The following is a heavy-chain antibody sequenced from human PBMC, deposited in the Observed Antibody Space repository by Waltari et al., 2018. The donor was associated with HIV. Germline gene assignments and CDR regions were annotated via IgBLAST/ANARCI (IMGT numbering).Heavy chain of an antibody. CDR1: RFTFRSYA. CDR2: ISYYGDNK. J-gene: IGHJ4*02. D-gene: IGHD6-19*01. CDR3: AKGASGWSPGY. V-gene: IGHV3-30*18. Sequence: QVQLVESGGGVVQPGRSLRLSGAASRFTFRSYAMHWVRQAPGKGLEWVAVISYYGDNKYYADSVKGRFTISRDNSKNTLYLQMNSLRAEDTAVYYCAKGASGWSPGYWGQGTLVTVSS.